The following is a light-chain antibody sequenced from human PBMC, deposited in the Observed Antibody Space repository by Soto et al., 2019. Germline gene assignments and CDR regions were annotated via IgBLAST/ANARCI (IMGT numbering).Light chain of an antibody. CDR1: QAMNTY. V-gene: IGKV1-9*01. Sequence: DIQLTQSPSFLSASVGDRVTISCRASQAMNTYIAWYQQRPGAAPKLLVYGASTLYTGVPPRFSGSGSGTDFTLTISSLQPEDFATYYCQQGNSFPYTFGQGTKVDI. CDR3: QQGNSFPYT. CDR2: GAS. J-gene: IGKJ2*01.